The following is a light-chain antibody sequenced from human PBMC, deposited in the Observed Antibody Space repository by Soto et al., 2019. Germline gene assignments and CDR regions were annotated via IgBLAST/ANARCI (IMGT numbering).Light chain of an antibody. J-gene: IGKJ1*01. Sequence: DIQMTQSPSTLSGSVGDRVAITFRASQTISSWLAWYQQKPGQAPKLLIYKASTIKSGVPSRFSGSRSGTEFTLTICSLQPEDFATYYCQHYNSYSEAFGQGTKVDIK. CDR1: QTISSW. CDR2: KAS. CDR3: QHYNSYSEA. V-gene: IGKV1-5*03.